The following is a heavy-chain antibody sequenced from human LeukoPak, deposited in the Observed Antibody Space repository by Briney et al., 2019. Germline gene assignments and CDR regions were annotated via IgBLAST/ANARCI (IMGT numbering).Heavy chain of an antibody. Sequence: GGSLRLSCAASGFTFSSYEMNWVRQAPGKGLEWVSGINWNGGSTGYADSVKGRFTISRDNAKNSLYLQMNSLRAEDTALYYCARGGYYYDSSGYSYYFDYWGQGTLVTVSS. CDR1: GFTFSSYE. J-gene: IGHJ4*02. V-gene: IGHV3-20*04. CDR2: INWNGGST. D-gene: IGHD3-22*01. CDR3: ARGGYYYDSSGYSYYFDY.